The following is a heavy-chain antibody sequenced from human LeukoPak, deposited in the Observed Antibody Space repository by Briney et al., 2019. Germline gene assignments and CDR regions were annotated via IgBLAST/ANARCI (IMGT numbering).Heavy chain of an antibody. D-gene: IGHD6-19*01. CDR1: GFTFSSYG. CDR3: AKEAVAGTYGMDV. V-gene: IGHV3-30*18. CDR2: ISYDGSNK. Sequence: GRSLRLSCAASGFTFSSYGMHWVRQAPGKGLEWVAVISYDGSNKYYADSVKGRFTISRDNSKNTLYLQMNSLRAEDTAAYYCAKEAVAGTYGMDVWGQGTTVTVSS. J-gene: IGHJ6*02.